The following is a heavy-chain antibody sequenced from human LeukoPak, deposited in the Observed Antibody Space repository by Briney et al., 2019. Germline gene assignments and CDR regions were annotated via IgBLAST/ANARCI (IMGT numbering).Heavy chain of an antibody. CDR3: AKFQSSSSYYYFDY. J-gene: IGHJ4*02. CDR1: GFTFSSYA. V-gene: IGHV3-23*01. Sequence: GGSLRLSCAASGFTFSSYAMSWVRQAPGQGLEWVSAISGSGGSTYYADSVKGRFTISRDNSKNTLYLQMNSLRAEDTAVYYCAKFQSSSSYYYFDYLGQATLVTVSS. CDR2: ISGSGGST. D-gene: IGHD6-6*01.